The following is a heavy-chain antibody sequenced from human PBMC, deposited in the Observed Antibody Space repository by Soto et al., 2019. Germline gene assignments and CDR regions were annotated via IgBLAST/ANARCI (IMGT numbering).Heavy chain of an antibody. CDR1: GFTFSSYW. D-gene: IGHD4-17*01. V-gene: IGHV3-7*05. CDR2: IKQDGSEK. CDR3: ARALPDYPNDY. J-gene: IGHJ4*02. Sequence: GESLKISCAASGFTFSSYWMSWVRQAPGKGLEWVANIKQDGSEKYYVDSVKGRFTISRDNAKNSLYLQMNSLRAEDTAVYYCARALPDYPNDYWGQGTLVTVSS.